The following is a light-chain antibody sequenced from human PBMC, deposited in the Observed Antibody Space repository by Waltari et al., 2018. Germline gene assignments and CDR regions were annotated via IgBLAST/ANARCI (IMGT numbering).Light chain of an antibody. J-gene: IGLJ2*01. CDR3: QSYDVAHHVI. V-gene: IGLV6-57*02. CDR2: DDN. CDR1: RGRFATNP. Sequence: FMLTQPLSVSESQGNTVTISCTGERGRFATNPVTWFQHRPVRAPTVVISDDNQRPSGVPDRFSGSIDTYSRSASLTISGLKTEDEADYYCQSYDVAHHVIFGGGTKLTVL.